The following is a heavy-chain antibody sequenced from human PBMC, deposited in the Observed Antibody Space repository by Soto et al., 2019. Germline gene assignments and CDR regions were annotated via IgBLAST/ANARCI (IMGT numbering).Heavy chain of an antibody. J-gene: IGHJ6*02. CDR2: ISSSSSYT. D-gene: IGHD2-15*01. Sequence: GGSLRLSCAASGFTFSDYYMSWIRQAPGKGLEWVSYISSSSSYTNYADSVKGRFTISRDNAKNSLYLQMNSLRAEDTAVHYCARAGLRVVDYYYYGMDVWGQGTTVTVSS. CDR3: ARAGLRVVDYYYYGMDV. CDR1: GFTFSDYY. V-gene: IGHV3-11*06.